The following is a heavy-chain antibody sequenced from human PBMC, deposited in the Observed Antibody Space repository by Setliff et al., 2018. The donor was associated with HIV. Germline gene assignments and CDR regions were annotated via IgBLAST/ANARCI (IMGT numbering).Heavy chain of an antibody. D-gene: IGHD1-26*01. CDR1: GGTFSTYA. CDR3: ARGGGIIDHGEEYFQH. Sequence: ASVKVSCKASGGTFSTYAISWLRQAPGQGLEWMGRINPNTGGTNYAQKFQGRVTMTRDTSITTAYMEMTTLTSDDTVVYYCARGGGIIDHGEEYFQHWGQGTLVTVSS. V-gene: IGHV1-2*05. CDR2: INPNTGGT. J-gene: IGHJ1*01.